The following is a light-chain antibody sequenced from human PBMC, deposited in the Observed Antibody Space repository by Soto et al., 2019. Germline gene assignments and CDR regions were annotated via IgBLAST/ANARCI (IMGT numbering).Light chain of an antibody. Sequence: EIVLTQSTGTLSLSPGERATLSCRASQSVGSSYLAWYHQKPGQAPRLLIYGASSRATGIPDRFSGSGSGTDFTLTISRLEPEDFAVYYCLQYGSSSWTFGQGTKVEIK. CDR3: LQYGSSSWT. V-gene: IGKV3-20*01. J-gene: IGKJ1*01. CDR2: GAS. CDR1: QSVGSSY.